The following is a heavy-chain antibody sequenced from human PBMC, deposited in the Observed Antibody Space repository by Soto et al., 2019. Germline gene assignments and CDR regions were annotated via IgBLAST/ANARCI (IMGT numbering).Heavy chain of an antibody. Sequence: LRLSCAASGFTFSSSAMSWVRQAPGKGLEWASAISGSGLSTYYADSVKGRFTVSRDNSKNTLYLQMNNLRAEDTAVYYCAYIGAVVGATDFDYWGQGTLVTVSS. CDR3: AYIGAVVGATDFDY. V-gene: IGHV3-23*01. CDR2: ISGSGLST. CDR1: GFTFSSSA. D-gene: IGHD2-15*01. J-gene: IGHJ4*02.